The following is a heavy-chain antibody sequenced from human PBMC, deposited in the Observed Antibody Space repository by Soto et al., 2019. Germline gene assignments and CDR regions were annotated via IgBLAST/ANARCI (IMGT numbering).Heavy chain of an antibody. CDR1: GGTFSSYT. CDR2: IIPILGIA. J-gene: IGHJ6*02. Sequence: ASVKVSCKASGGTFSSYTISWVRQAPGQGLEWMGRIIPILGIANYAQKFQGRVTITADKSTSTAYMELSSRRSEDTAVYYCAERGYGSGSYYNYYYYGMDVWGQGTTVTVSS. D-gene: IGHD3-10*01. V-gene: IGHV1-69*02. CDR3: AERGYGSGSYYNYYYYGMDV.